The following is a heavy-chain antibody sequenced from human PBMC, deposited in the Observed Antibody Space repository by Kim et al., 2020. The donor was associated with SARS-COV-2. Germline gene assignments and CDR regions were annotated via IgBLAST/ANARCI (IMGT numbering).Heavy chain of an antibody. CDR3: AKGKTAGDESFRWVDH. J-gene: IGHJ4*01. CDR2: IISSGDST. CDR1: KFTFGNYA. D-gene: IGHD6-13*01. Sequence: GGSLRLSCAASKFTFGNYAMSWVRQAPGKGLEWVSSIISSGDSTCYADSVKGRFTISRDNSNNTLYLQMSGLRAEDTAIYYCAKGKTAGDESFRWVDHWG. V-gene: IGHV3-23*01.